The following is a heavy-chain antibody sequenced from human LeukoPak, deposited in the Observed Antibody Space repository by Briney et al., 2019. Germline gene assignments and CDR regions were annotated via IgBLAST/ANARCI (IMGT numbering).Heavy chain of an antibody. D-gene: IGHD3-10*01. CDR2: IYPGDSDT. CDR3: ARAPPPLWFGSYSFFDY. Sequence: GESLKISCKGSGYSFTSYWIGWVRQMPGKSLEWMGIIYPGDSDTRYSPSFQGQVTISADKSISTAYLQWSSLKASDTAMYYCARAPPPLWFGSYSFFDYWGQGTLVTVSS. V-gene: IGHV5-51*01. CDR1: GYSFTSYW. J-gene: IGHJ4*02.